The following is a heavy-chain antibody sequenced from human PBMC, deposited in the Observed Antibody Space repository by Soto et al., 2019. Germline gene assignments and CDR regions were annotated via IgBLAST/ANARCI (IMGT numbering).Heavy chain of an antibody. D-gene: IGHD3-3*01. J-gene: IGHJ5*02. CDR1: GGSISSYY. CDR3: ARLDFRSGYYGGRFDP. Sequence: PSETLSLTCTVSGGSISSYYWSWIRQPAGKGLEWVVTIFYSGTTYHNPSLKGRVTASVDRSENQFSLKLTSVTASDTAVYYCARLDFRSGYYGGRFDPWGQGTLVTVSS. V-gene: IGHV4-59*05. CDR2: IFYSGTT.